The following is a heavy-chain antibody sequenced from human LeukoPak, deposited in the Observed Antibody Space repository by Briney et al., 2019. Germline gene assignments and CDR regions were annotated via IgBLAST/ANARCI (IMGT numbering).Heavy chain of an antibody. V-gene: IGHV3-73*01. J-gene: IGHJ4*02. CDR1: GFTFSGSA. CDR3: TRSGPPKYLDHY. Sequence: GGSLRLSCAASGFTFSGSAMHWVRQASGKGLEWVGRIRSKANSYATAYAASVKGRFTISRDDSKNTAYLQMNSLKTEDTAVYYCTRSGPPKYLDHYWGQGTLVTVSS. CDR2: IRSKANSYAT. D-gene: IGHD2-2*02.